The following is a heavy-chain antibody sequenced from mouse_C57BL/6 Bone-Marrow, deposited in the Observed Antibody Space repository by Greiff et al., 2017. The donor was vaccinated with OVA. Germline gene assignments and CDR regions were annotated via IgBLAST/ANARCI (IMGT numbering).Heavy chain of an antibody. Sequence: VQLQQPGAELVKPGASVKMSCKASGYTFTSYWITWVKQRPGQGLEWIGDIYPGSGSTNYNEKFKGKATLTVYTSSSTAYMQLRSLTSEDSAVYDCASVGLRRYYAMDYWGKGTSVTVSS. V-gene: IGHV1-55*01. CDR3: ASVGLRRYYAMDY. D-gene: IGHD2-4*01. CDR2: IYPGSGST. J-gene: IGHJ4*01. CDR1: GYTFTSYW.